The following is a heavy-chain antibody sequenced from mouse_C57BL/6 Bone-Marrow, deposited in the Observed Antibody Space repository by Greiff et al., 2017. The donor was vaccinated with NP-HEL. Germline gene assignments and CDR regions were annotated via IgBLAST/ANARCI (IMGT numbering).Heavy chain of an antibody. CDR1: GYTFTSYW. CDR2: IDPSDSYT. Sequence: QVQLQQPGAELVKPGASVKLSCKASGYTFTSYWMQWVKQRPGQGLEWIGEIDPSDSYTNYNQKFKGKATLTVDTSSSTAYMQLSSLTSEDSAVYYCAREGWLLRFAYGGQGTLVTVSA. V-gene: IGHV1-50*01. J-gene: IGHJ3*01. CDR3: AREGWLLRFAY. D-gene: IGHD2-3*01.